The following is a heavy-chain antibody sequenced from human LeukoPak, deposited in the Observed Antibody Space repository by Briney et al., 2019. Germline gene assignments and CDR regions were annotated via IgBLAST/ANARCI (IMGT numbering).Heavy chain of an antibody. Sequence: GGSLRLSCAASGFTFSSYGMHWVRQAPGKGLEWVSYISSSSSTIYYADSVKGRFTISRDNAKHSLYLQMNSLRDEDTAVYFCARDGTYYYGSRSYWYFDLWGRGTLVTVSS. J-gene: IGHJ2*01. CDR3: ARDGTYYYGSRSYWYFDL. D-gene: IGHD3-10*01. V-gene: IGHV3-48*02. CDR2: ISSSSSTI. CDR1: GFTFSSYG.